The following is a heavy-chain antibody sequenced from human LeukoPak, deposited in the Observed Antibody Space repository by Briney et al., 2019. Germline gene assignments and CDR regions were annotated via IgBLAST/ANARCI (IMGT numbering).Heavy chain of an antibody. D-gene: IGHD3-10*01. CDR2: IESKTDGGTT. CDR1: GFSFSGFG. CDR3: TTYGSGRKFDY. Sequence: GGSLRLSCAASGFSFSGFGMSWVRQAPGQGLEWVGRIESKTDGGTTDYAAPVKGRFTISRDDSTNTLYLQMNSLKSEDTAVYYCTTYGSGRKFDYWGQGILVTVSS. V-gene: IGHV3-15*04. J-gene: IGHJ4*02.